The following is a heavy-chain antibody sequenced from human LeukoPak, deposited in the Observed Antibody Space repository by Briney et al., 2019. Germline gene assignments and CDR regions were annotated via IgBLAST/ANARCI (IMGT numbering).Heavy chain of an antibody. CDR3: ATFPTVTTINHGLDV. CDR1: GGSISSSNW. V-gene: IGHV4-4*02. Sequence: KASGTLSLTCAVSGGSISSSNWWSWVRQPPGKGLEWIGEIYHSGSTNYNPSLKSRVTISVDKSKNQFSLKLSSVTAEDTAVYYCATFPTVTTINHGLDVWGQGTTVTVSS. J-gene: IGHJ6*02. D-gene: IGHD4-17*01. CDR2: IYHSGST.